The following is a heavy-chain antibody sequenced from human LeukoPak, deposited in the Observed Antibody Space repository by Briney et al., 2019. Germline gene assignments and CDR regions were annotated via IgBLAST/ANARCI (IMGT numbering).Heavy chain of an antibody. CDR2: ISGSGGST. D-gene: IGHD6-13*01. CDR1: GFTFSSYA. Sequence: GGSLRLSCAASGFTFSSYAMSWVRQAPGKGLEWVSAISGSGGSTYYADSAKGRFTISRDNSKNTLYLQMNSLRAEDTAVYYCANQKTGSISWSKIYYFDYWGQGTLVTVSS. CDR3: ANQKTGSISWSKIYYFDY. V-gene: IGHV3-23*01. J-gene: IGHJ4*02.